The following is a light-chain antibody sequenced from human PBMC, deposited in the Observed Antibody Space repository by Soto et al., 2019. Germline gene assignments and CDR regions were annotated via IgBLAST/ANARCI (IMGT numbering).Light chain of an antibody. V-gene: IGLV1-44*01. CDR3: AAWDDSLNGYV. CDR1: SSSIGSNT. J-gene: IGLJ1*01. CDR2: SNN. Sequence: AVVTQPPSASGTPGQRVTISCSGSSSSIGSNTVNWYQQLPGTAPKLLIYSNNQRPSGVPDRFSGSKSGTSASLAISGLQSEDEADYYCAAWDDSLNGYVFGTGTKLTVL.